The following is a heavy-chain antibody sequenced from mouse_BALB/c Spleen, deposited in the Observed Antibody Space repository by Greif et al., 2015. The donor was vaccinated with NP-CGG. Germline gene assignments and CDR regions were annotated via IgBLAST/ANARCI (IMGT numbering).Heavy chain of an antibody. V-gene: IGHV5-17*02. CDR1: GFTFSSFG. J-gene: IGHJ4*01. CDR2: ISSGSSTI. Sequence: EVQGVESGGGLVQPGGSRKLSCAASGFTFSSFGMHWVRQAPGKGLEWVAYISSGSSTIYYADTVKGRFTISRDNPKNTLFLQMTSLRSEDTAMYYCARYGNYAMDYWRQGTSVTVSS. CDR3: ARYGNYAMDY. D-gene: IGHD2-1*01.